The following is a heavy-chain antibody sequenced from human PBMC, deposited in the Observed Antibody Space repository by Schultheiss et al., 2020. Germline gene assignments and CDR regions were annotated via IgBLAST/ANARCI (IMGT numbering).Heavy chain of an antibody. V-gene: IGHV4-39*07. Sequence: SETLSLTCTVSGGSISSSSYYWGWIRQPPGKGLVWIGSIYYSGSTYYNPSLKSRVNISVDTSKNQFSLKLSSVTAADTAVYYCARGLSSGYYYMPWYFDLWGRGTLVTVSS. J-gene: IGHJ2*01. CDR1: GGSISSSSYY. CDR2: IYYSGST. D-gene: IGHD3-22*01. CDR3: ARGLSSGYYYMPWYFDL.